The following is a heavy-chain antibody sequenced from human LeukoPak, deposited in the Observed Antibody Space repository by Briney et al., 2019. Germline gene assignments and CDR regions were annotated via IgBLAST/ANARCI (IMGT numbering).Heavy chain of an antibody. CDR1: GGTFSSYA. J-gene: IGHJ5*02. Sequence: ASVKVSCKASGGTFSSYAISWVRQAPGQGLEWMGRITPIFGIANYAQKFQGRVTITADKSTSTAYMELSSLRSEDTAVYYCARLSRYYDSSGYYYSGWFDPWGQGTLVTVSS. D-gene: IGHD3-22*01. CDR2: ITPIFGIA. V-gene: IGHV1-69*04. CDR3: ARLSRYYDSSGYYYSGWFDP.